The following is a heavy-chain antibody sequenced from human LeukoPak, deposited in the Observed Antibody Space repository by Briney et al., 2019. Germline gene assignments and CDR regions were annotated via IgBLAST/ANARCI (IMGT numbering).Heavy chain of an antibody. CDR1: GYTFTGYY. CDR3: ARVGTSSSGWFNNY. V-gene: IGHV1-2*02. CDR2: INPNNGGT. Sequence: ASVKVSCKASGYTFTGYYIHWVRQAPGQGLEWMGWINPNNGGTSYAQKFQGRVTMTRDTSISTAYMELRSLRSDDTAVYYCARVGTSSSGWFNNYWGQGTLVTVSS. J-gene: IGHJ4*02. D-gene: IGHD6-19*01.